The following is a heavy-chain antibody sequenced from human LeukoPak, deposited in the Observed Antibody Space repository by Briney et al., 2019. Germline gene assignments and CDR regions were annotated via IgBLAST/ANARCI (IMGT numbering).Heavy chain of an antibody. CDR1: GGSFSGYY. CDR2: INHSGST. V-gene: IGHV4-34*01. Sequence: SETLSLTCAVYGGSFSGYYWSWIRQPPGKGLEWIGEINHSGSTNYNPSLKSRVTISVDTSKNQFSLKLSSVTAADTAVYYCAREATVTTDAFDIWGQGTMVTVSS. J-gene: IGHJ3*02. D-gene: IGHD4-17*01. CDR3: AREATVTTDAFDI.